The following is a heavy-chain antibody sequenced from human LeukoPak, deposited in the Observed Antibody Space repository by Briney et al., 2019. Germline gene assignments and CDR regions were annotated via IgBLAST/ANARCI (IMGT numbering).Heavy chain of an antibody. J-gene: IGHJ6*02. V-gene: IGHV1-2*02. CDR3: ARVAAYYYYGMDV. CDR1: GYTFTGYY. D-gene: IGHD6-19*01. Sequence: ASVKVSCKASGYTFTGYYMHWVRQAPGQGLEWMGWINPNSGGTNYAQKFQGRVTMTRDTSISTAYMELSRLISDDTAVYYCARVAAYYYYGMDVWGQGTKVTVSS. CDR2: INPNSGGT.